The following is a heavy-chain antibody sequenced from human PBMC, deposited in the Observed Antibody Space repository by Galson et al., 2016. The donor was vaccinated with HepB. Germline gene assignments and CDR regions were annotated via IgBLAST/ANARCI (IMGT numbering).Heavy chain of an antibody. Sequence: SLRLSCAASGFTFSSYAMHWVRQTPGQGLVWVSRISHDGCDRKYSHTLKGRFTISRDNATNTLYLQMNSLRAEDTAVYYCARDWNLMFYDYWGQGALVTVSS. CDR1: GFTFSSYA. CDR2: ISHDGCDR. CDR3: ARDWNLMFYDY. V-gene: IGHV3-74*03. J-gene: IGHJ4*02. D-gene: IGHD1-1*01.